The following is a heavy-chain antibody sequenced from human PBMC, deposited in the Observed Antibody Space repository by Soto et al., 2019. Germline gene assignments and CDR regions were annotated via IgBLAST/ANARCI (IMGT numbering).Heavy chain of an antibody. D-gene: IGHD2-21*02. V-gene: IGHV1-8*01. CDR2: MNPNSGNT. CDR3: ASRTVVTPPGAFDI. J-gene: IGHJ3*02. Sequence: EASVKVSCKASGDTFTSYDINWVRQATGQGLEWMGWMNPNSGNTGYAQKFQGRVTMTRNTSISTAYMELSSLRSEDTAVYYCASRTVVTPPGAFDIWGQGTMVTVSS. CDR1: GDTFTSYD.